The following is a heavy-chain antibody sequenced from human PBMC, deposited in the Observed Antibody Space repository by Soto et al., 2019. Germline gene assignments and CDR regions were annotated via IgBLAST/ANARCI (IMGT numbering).Heavy chain of an antibody. J-gene: IGHJ4*02. D-gene: IGHD3-22*01. CDR3: ASSGTNYDSSGFYLGYFDY. V-gene: IGHV4-34*01. CDR2: INDSGRT. Sequence: SETLSLTCTVYGGSFSDNYWNWIRQPPGKGLEWIGEINDSGRTNYNPSLKRRVTISVDTSKNQFSLKLSSVTAAGTAVYYCASSGTNYDSSGFYLGYFDYWGQGALVTVSS. CDR1: GGSFSDNY.